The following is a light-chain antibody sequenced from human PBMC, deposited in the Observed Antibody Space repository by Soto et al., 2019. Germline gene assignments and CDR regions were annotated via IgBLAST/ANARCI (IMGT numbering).Light chain of an antibody. CDR2: GAS. V-gene: IGKV3-15*01. J-gene: IGKJ1*01. Sequence: EIVMTQSPATLSVSPGERATLSCRASQSVSSNLAWYQQKLGQAPRLLIYGASTRATGIPARFSGSGSGTEFTLTISSLQSEDFAVYYCQQYNNWPPLTFGQGTKV. CDR1: QSVSSN. CDR3: QQYNNWPPLT.